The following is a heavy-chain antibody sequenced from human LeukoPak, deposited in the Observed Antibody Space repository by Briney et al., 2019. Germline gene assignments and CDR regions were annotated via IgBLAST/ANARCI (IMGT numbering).Heavy chain of an antibody. V-gene: IGHV4-30-2*01. D-gene: IGHD3-10*01. Sequence: SQTLSLTCAVSGGSISSGDYSWSWIRQPPGKGLEWIGYIYHSGSTYYNPSLKSRVTISVDRSKNQFSLKLSSVTAADTAVYYCARASIWFGELSAFDYWGQGTLVTVSS. CDR1: GGSISSGDYS. CDR3: ARASIWFGELSAFDY. CDR2: IYHSGST. J-gene: IGHJ4*02.